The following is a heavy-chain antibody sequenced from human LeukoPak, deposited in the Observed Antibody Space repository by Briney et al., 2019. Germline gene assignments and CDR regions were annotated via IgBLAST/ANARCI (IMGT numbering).Heavy chain of an antibody. D-gene: IGHD6-13*01. V-gene: IGHV4-61*02. CDR1: GGSISSGTFS. CDR3: ARGLIGAAVKAVYCDP. J-gene: IGHJ5*02. Sequence: KTSETLSLTCTVSGGSISSGTFSWSWMRQPAGKGLEWIGRIHTSGNTHYSPSLESRVTVSLDTSNNKFSLKLSSVTAADTAIYYCARGLIGAAVKAVYCDPWGQGTLVTVSS. CDR2: IHTSGNT.